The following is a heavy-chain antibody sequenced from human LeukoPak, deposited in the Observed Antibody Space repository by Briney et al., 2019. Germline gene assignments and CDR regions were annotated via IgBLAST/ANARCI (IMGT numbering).Heavy chain of an antibody. CDR1: GFTFSSYE. D-gene: IGHD3-22*01. V-gene: IGHV3-48*03. J-gene: IGHJ4*02. Sequence: GGSLRLSCAASGFTFSSYEMNWVRQAPGKGLEWVSYISSSGSTIYYADSVKGRFTISRDNAKNSLYLQMNSLSAEDTAVYYCARGVRSGYYYDYFDYWGQGTLVTVSS. CDR3: ARGVRSGYYYDYFDY. CDR2: ISSSGSTI.